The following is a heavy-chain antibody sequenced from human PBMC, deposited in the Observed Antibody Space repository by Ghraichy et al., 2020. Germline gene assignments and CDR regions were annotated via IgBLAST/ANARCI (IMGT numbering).Heavy chain of an antibody. J-gene: IGHJ6*02. CDR2: ISSSTRYI. CDR3: SRGGGAGTPVLYHMDV. D-gene: IGHD6-19*01. CDR1: GLMFSPNT. Sequence: GSLRLSCVASGLMFSPNTMNWVRQAPGKGLEWVSSISSSTRYIYYADSVKGRFTISRDNAQNSLYLQMNSLRAEDTAVYYCSRGGGAGTPVLYHMDVWGRGTTVTVSS. V-gene: IGHV3-21*01.